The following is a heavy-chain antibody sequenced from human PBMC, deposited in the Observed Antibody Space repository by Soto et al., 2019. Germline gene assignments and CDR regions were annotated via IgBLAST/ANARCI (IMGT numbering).Heavy chain of an antibody. V-gene: IGHV1-46*01. D-gene: IGHD1-26*01. Sequence: QVQLVQSGAEVKKPGASVKVSCKASGYTFTSYYMHWVRQAPGQGLEWMGIINPSGGSTSYAQKFQGRVTMNRDTSTSTVYMELSSLRSEDTAVYYCARNSGSYGADYYYYGMDVWGQGTTVTVSS. CDR1: GYTFTSYY. CDR3: ARNSGSYGADYYYYGMDV. J-gene: IGHJ6*02. CDR2: INPSGGST.